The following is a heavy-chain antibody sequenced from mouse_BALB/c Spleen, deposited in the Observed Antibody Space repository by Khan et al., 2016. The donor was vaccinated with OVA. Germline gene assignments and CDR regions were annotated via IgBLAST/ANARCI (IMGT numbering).Heavy chain of an antibody. CDR2: ISTYYGDV. Sequence: VQLQESGAELVRPGVSVKISCKGSGYTFTDFTMHWVKQSHAKSLEWIGVISTYYGDVTYNQKFKGKATMTVDKSSSTAYMELARLTSEDSAIFNCERGGGGNRFAYWGQGTLVTVSA. J-gene: IGHJ3*01. V-gene: IGHV1S137*01. CDR3: ERGGGGNRFAY. CDR1: GYTFTDFT.